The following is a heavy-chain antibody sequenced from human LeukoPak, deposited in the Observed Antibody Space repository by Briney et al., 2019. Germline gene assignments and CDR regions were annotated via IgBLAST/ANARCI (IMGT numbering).Heavy chain of an antibody. CDR2: FSGSDGTT. D-gene: IGHD6-19*01. J-gene: IGHJ4*02. Sequence: GGSLRLSCAASGFTFSSYGMHWVRQAPGKGLEWLSAFSGSDGTTYYADSVKGRFSISRDTSKNTLYLQMNSLRAEDTAVYYCAKAPPKTGIAVSGSFDYWGQGTLVTVSS. V-gene: IGHV3-23*01. CDR3: AKAPPKTGIAVSGSFDY. CDR1: GFTFSSYG.